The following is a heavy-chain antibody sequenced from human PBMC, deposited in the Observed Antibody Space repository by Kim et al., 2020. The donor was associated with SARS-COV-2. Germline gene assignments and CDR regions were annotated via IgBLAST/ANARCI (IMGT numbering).Heavy chain of an antibody. D-gene: IGHD2-21*02. J-gene: IGHJ5*02. V-gene: IGHV3-23*01. CDR2: ISYSADNT. CDR1: GFSFNSND. CDR3: TKSGPGCLVTS. Sequence: GGSLRLSCAASGFSFNSNDMTWVRQAPGKGLEWVSTISYSADNTYYADSVRGRFTISRDNSRNTLYLLMNSLRAEDTALYFCTKSGPGCLVTSWGQGTLVTVSS.